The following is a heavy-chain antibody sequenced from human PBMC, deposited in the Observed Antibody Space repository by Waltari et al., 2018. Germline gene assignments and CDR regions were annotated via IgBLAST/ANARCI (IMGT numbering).Heavy chain of an antibody. CDR2: INRDGRSI. CDR3: ARKGGRGYTYGPFYYDS. Sequence: EVQLVEAGGDIVQPGGSLRLSCAASGFRFSAYWMHWVRQFPGKGLWGVPLINRDGRSISYSDSVKGRFTISRDNSKNMLYLQLNSLRAEDTAVYYCARKGGRGYTYGPFYYDSWGQGTLVTVSS. D-gene: IGHD5-18*01. J-gene: IGHJ4*02. CDR1: GFRFSAYW. V-gene: IGHV3-74*01.